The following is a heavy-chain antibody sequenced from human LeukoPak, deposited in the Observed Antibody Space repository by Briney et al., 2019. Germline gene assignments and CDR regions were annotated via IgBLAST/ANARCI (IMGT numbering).Heavy chain of an antibody. J-gene: IGHJ4*02. CDR3: AREGPSVTPYY. Sequence: GGSLRLSCAASGFTFSSYAMSWVRQAPGKGLEWVANIKQDGSEKYYVDSAKGRFTISRDNAKNSLYLQMNSLRAEGTAVYYCAREGPSVTPYYWGQGTLVTVSS. V-gene: IGHV3-7*01. CDR2: IKQDGSEK. CDR1: GFTFSSYA. D-gene: IGHD4-17*01.